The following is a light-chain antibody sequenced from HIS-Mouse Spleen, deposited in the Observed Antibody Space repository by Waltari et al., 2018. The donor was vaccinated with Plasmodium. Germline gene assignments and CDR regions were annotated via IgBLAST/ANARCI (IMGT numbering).Light chain of an antibody. CDR2: EGS. CDR1: RRDVGSYNL. V-gene: IGLV2-23*01. CDR3: CSYAGSSNWV. Sequence: QSALTQPASASGSPGRSTTIPCTGTRRDVGSYNLVSWYQQHPGKAPQLILYEGSKRPSGVSNRFSGSKSGNTASLTISGLQAEDEADYYCCSYAGSSNWVFGGGTKLTVL. J-gene: IGLJ3*02.